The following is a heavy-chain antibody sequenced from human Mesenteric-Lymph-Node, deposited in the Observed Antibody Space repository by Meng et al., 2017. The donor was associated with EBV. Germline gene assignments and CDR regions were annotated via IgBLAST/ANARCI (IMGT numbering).Heavy chain of an antibody. D-gene: IGHD2-2*01. CDR2: IHHSETA. CDR3: ARQGYCRTTTCSTWFDP. CDR1: GGSFSGYS. Sequence: QVQLQQLGAGLLKPSETLSLTWVIYGGSFSGYSWNWIRQAPGKGLEWIGKIHHSETADYNPSLEDRVIISADTSKNQFSLKLTSVTAADTAVYYCARQGYCRTTTCSTWFDPWGQGTLVTVSS. V-gene: IGHV4-34*01. J-gene: IGHJ5*02.